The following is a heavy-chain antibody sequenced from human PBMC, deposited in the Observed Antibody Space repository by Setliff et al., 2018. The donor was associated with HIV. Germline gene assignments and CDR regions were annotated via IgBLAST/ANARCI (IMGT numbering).Heavy chain of an antibody. Sequence: ASVKVSCKASGYTFTTYAMNWVRQAPGQGLEWMGWINTNTGNPTYAPGFTGRFVFSLDPSVSTAYLQISSRKAEDTAVYYCARTCIAVAGRDYYYYMDVWGKGTTVTVSS. D-gene: IGHD6-19*01. V-gene: IGHV7-4-1*02. CDR3: ARTCIAVAGRDYYYYMDV. J-gene: IGHJ6*03. CDR1: GYTFTTYA. CDR2: INTNTGNP.